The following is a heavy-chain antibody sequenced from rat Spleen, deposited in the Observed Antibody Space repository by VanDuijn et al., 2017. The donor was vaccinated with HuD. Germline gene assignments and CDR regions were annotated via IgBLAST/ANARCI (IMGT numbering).Heavy chain of an antibody. Sequence: EVQLVESGGGLVQPGRSLKLSCAASGFTFSDYAMAWVRQAPNKGLEWVATIIYDGSSTYYRDSVKGRFTISRDNAKSTLYLQMDSLRSEDTATYYGARRDVYYGPVFFDYWGQGVMVTVSS. CDR3: ARRDVYYGPVFFDY. J-gene: IGHJ2*01. CDR2: IIYDGSST. CDR1: GFTFSDYA. V-gene: IGHV5-17*01. D-gene: IGHD1-6*01.